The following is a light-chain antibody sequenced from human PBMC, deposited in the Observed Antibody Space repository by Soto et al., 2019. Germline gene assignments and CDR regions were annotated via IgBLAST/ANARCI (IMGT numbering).Light chain of an antibody. V-gene: IGKV3-20*01. CDR1: QSVSSDC. CDR2: GAS. CDR3: QQYGSSPLT. J-gene: IGKJ4*01. Sequence: VLTQSPGTMLLSSGQTASLSSRASQSVSSDCLAWYQQKNGQAPRVLIYGASSRATGSPDRFSGSGYGTDFNLAISGLETEDFAVYYCQQYGSSPLTFGGGTKVDIK.